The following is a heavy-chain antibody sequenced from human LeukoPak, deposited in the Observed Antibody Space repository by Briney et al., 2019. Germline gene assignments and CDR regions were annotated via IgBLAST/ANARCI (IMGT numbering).Heavy chain of an antibody. CDR1: GFTFSSYR. Sequence: GGSLRVSRSPSGFTFSSYRIYSVRQAPGKGLEWVSSISSSSSYIYYADSVKGRFTISRDNAKNSLYLQMSSLRAEDTALYYCARDPARPSGVKTYWGQGTLVTVSS. D-gene: IGHD2-15*01. V-gene: IGHV3-21*01. CDR3: ARDPARPSGVKTY. CDR2: ISSSSSYI. J-gene: IGHJ4*02.